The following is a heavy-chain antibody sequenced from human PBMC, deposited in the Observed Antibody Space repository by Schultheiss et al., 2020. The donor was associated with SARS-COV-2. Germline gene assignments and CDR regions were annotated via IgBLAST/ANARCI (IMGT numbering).Heavy chain of an antibody. CDR1: GGSISSGGYY. Sequence: SQTLSLTCTVSGGSISSGGYYWSWIRQHPGKGLEWIGYIYYSGSTNYNPSLKSRVTISVDTSKNQFSLKLSSVTAADTAVHYCARGDYDHAFDIWGQGTMVTVSS. D-gene: IGHD5-12*01. CDR3: ARGDYDHAFDI. CDR2: IYYSGST. V-gene: IGHV4-61*08. J-gene: IGHJ3*02.